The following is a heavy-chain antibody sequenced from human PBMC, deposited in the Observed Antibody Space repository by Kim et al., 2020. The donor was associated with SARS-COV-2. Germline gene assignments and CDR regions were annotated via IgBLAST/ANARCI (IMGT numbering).Heavy chain of an antibody. Sequence: ASVKVSCKASGYTFTGYYMHWVQQAPGQGLEWMGWINPNSGGTNYAQKFQGWVTMTRDTSISTAYMELSRLRSDDTAVYYCARETTVTTDPYYYYGMDVWGQGTTVTVSS. CDR3: ARETTVTTDPYYYYGMDV. CDR1: GYTFTGYY. CDR2: INPNSGGT. V-gene: IGHV1-2*04. D-gene: IGHD4-17*01. J-gene: IGHJ6*02.